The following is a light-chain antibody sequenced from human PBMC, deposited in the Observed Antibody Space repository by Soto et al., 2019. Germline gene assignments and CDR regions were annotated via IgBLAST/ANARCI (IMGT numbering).Light chain of an antibody. V-gene: IGKV1-5*03. CDR2: KAS. CDR3: QQYNSNPLS. Sequence: DIQMTQSPSTLSASVGDMVTVTCRASQSVNGYLAWYQQKPGKVPKLLIYKASTLQGGAPSRFSGSGSGTEYIITISGLQPDDFATYYGQQYNSNPLSFGGGTKVEIK. J-gene: IGKJ4*01. CDR1: QSVNGY.